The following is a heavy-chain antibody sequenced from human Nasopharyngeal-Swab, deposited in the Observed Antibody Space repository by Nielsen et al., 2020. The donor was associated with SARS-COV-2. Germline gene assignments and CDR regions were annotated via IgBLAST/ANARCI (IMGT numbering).Heavy chain of an antibody. Sequence: GESLKISCAASGFTFSSYSMNWVRQAPGKGLEWVSSISSSSTYIYYADSVKGRFTISRDNAKNSLYLQMNSLRPEDTALYYCAKDIPTRDYYYYGMHVWGQGTTVTVSS. CDR3: AKDIPTRDYYYYGMHV. CDR2: ISSSSTYI. J-gene: IGHJ6*02. V-gene: IGHV3-21*04. CDR1: GFTFSSYS. D-gene: IGHD2-15*01.